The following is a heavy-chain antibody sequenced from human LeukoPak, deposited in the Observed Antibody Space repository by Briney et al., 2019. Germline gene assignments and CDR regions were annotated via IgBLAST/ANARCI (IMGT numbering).Heavy chain of an antibody. V-gene: IGHV1-46*01. D-gene: IGHD4-17*01. Sequence: ASVKVSCKASGYTFTSYYMHWVRQAPGQGLEWMGIINPSGGSTSYAQKFQGRVIMTRDTSTSTVYMELSSLRSEDTDVYYCARTPLPTVTTGYYYYMDVWGKGTTVTVSS. J-gene: IGHJ6*03. CDR1: GYTFTSYY. CDR2: INPSGGST. CDR3: ARTPLPTVTTGYYYYMDV.